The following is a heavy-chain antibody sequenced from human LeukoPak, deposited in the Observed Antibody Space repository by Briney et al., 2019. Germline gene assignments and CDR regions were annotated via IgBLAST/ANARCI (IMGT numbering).Heavy chain of an antibody. V-gene: IGHV3-23*01. CDR2: ISNSDGST. CDR1: GFTFSSYA. Sequence: GGSLRLSCAASGFTFSSYAMSWVRQAPGKGLEWVSTISNSDGSTYYADSVKGRFSISRDNSENTLYLQMNSLRAEDTAVYYCARDYASGSYPRIYFDYWGQGTLVTVSS. D-gene: IGHD3-10*01. CDR3: ARDYASGSYPRIYFDY. J-gene: IGHJ4*02.